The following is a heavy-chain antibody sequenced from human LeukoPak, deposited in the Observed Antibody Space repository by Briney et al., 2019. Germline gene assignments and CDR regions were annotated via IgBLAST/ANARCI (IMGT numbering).Heavy chain of an antibody. CDR3: ARVEGPLDY. CDR2: IYHSGST. J-gene: IGHJ4*02. CDR1: GYSISSGYY. D-gene: IGHD5-24*01. Sequence: PSETLSLTCTVSGYSISSGYYWGWIRQPPGKGLEWIGSIYHSGSTYYNPSLKSRVTISVDTSKNQFSLKLSSVTAADTAVYYCARVEGPLDYWGQGTLVTVSS. V-gene: IGHV4-38-2*02.